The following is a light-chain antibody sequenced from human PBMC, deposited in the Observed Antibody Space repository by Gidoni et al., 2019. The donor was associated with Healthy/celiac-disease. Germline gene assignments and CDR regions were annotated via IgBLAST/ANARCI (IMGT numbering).Light chain of an antibody. CDR3: QQYDNLPRFT. V-gene: IGKV1-33*01. CDR1: QDISNY. Sequence: DIQMTQSPSSLSASVGDRVTITCQASQDISNYLNWYQQKPGKAPKLLIYDASNLETGVPSRFSGSGSGTDFTFTISSLQPEDIATYYCQQYDNLPRFTFXPXTKVXIK. CDR2: DAS. J-gene: IGKJ3*01.